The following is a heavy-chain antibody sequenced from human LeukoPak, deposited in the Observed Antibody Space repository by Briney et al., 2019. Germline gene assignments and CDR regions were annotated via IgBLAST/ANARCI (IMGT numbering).Heavy chain of an antibody. CDR3: ASPYYYDSSGYSYYFDY. CDR1: GGTFSSYA. CDR2: IIPIFGTA. V-gene: IGHV1-69*06. J-gene: IGHJ4*02. D-gene: IGHD3-22*01. Sequence: SVKVSCTASGGTFSSYAISWVRQAPGQGLEWMGGIIPIFGTANYAQKFQGRVTITADKSTSTAYMELSSLRSEDTAVYYCASPYYYDSSGYSYYFDYWGQGTLVTVSS.